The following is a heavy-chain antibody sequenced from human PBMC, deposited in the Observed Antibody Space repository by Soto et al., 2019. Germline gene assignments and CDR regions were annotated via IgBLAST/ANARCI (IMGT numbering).Heavy chain of an antibody. D-gene: IGHD2-2*01. CDR1: GYTFTSYD. J-gene: IGHJ6*03. CDR3: ARGPQHYYYYYYMDV. CDR2: MNPNSGNT. Sequence: ASVKVSCKASGYTFTSYDINWVRQATGQGLEWMGWMNPNSGNTGYAQKFHGRVTMTRNTSISTAYMELSSLRSEDTAVYYCARGPQHYYYYYYMDVWGKGTTVTVSS. V-gene: IGHV1-8*02.